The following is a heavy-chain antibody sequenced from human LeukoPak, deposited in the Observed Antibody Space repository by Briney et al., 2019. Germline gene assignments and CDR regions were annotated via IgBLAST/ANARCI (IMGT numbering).Heavy chain of an antibody. CDR3: ARQGGGFWYFDL. D-gene: IGHD6-25*01. J-gene: IGHJ2*01. Sequence: SETLSPTCTVSGGSISSYYWSWIRQPPGKGLEWIGYIYYSGSTNYNPSLKSRVTISVDTSKNQFALKLSSVTAADTAAHYCARQGGGFWYFDLWGRGTLVTVSS. CDR1: GGSISSYY. V-gene: IGHV4-59*08. CDR2: IYYSGST.